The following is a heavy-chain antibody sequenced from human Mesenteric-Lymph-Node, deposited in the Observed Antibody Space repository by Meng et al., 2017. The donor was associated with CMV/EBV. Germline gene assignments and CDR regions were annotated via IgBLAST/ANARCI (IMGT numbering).Heavy chain of an antibody. J-gene: IGHJ5*02. Sequence: GSFRTYGISWVRQAPGQELEWMGGSIPIFGTAKYAQKFQGRVTITTDDSTSTAYMELNSLTSEDTAVYYCAREVGTQNWNDVKWFDPWGQGTLVTVSS. CDR2: SIPIFGTA. D-gene: IGHD1-1*01. CDR1: GSFRTYG. V-gene: IGHV1-69*05. CDR3: AREVGTQNWNDVKWFDP.